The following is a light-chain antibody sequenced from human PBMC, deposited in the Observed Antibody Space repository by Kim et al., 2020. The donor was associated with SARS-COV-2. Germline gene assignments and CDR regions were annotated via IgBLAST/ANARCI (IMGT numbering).Light chain of an antibody. V-gene: IGKV3-15*01. J-gene: IGKJ2*01. CDR2: GAS. Sequence: EIVMTQSPATLSVSPGERATLSCRASESIGSYLAWYRQKPGQAPRLLIYGASTRATGVPARFSGSGSGTEFTLTIGSLQSEDFAVYFCQQYNDWPPGDTFGQGTKLEI. CDR3: QQYNDWPPGDT. CDR1: ESIGSY.